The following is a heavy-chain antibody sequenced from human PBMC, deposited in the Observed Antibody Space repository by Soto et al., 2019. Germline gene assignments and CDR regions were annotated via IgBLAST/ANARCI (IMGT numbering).Heavy chain of an antibody. J-gene: IGHJ4*02. CDR2: VFYTGFT. Sequence: PSETLSLTCAVSGGSISGGYYYWAWLRQSPGKGPEWIGSVFYTGFTSYNPSLESRVSVSVDTSKSQFSLKLSAVTAADTAVYYCATSQKGYNWNYFDHWGQGALVTVSS. V-gene: IGHV4-39*01. D-gene: IGHD1-20*01. CDR3: ATSQKGYNWNYFDH. CDR1: GGSISGGYYY.